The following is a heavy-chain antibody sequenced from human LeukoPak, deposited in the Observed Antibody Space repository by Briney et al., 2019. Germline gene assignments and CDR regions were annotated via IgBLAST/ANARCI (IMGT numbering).Heavy chain of an antibody. CDR3: AREVCQYSNYVGSFDY. CDR1: GFTFSSYS. D-gene: IGHD4-11*01. J-gene: IGHJ4*02. Sequence: GGSLRLSCAASGFTFSSYSMNWVRQAPGKGLEWVSYISSSSSTIYYADSVKGRFTISRDNAKNSLYLQMNSLRAEDTAVYYCAREVCQYSNYVGSFDYWGQGTLVTVSS. V-gene: IGHV3-48*01. CDR2: ISSSSSTI.